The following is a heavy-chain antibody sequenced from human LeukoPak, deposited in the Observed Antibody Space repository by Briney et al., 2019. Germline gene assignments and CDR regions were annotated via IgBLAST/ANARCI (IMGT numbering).Heavy chain of an antibody. D-gene: IGHD6-6*01. CDR1: GFTFSSYS. J-gene: IGHJ6*03. V-gene: IGHV3-48*01. CDR3: ARGGSSSEGMRYYYYMDV. CDR2: ISSSSSTI. Sequence: GGSLRLSCAASGFTFSSYSMNWVRQAPGKGLEWVSYISSSSSTIYYADSVKGRFTISRDNAKNSLYLQMNSLRAEDTAVYYCARGGSSSEGMRYYYYMDVWGKGTTVTVSS.